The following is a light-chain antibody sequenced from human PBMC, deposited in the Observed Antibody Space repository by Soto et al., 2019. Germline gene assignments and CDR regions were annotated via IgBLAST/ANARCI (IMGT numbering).Light chain of an antibody. CDR2: DAS. CDR3: QQRSNWPPIT. J-gene: IGKJ5*01. V-gene: IGKV3-11*01. CDR1: QSVSSY. Sequence: EIVLTQSPATLSLSPGERATLSCRASQSVSSYLAWYQQKPGQAPRLLIYDASNRATGIPARFRGSGSGTDFTLTITSLEPEDFAFYYCQQRSNWPPITFGQGTRLEIK.